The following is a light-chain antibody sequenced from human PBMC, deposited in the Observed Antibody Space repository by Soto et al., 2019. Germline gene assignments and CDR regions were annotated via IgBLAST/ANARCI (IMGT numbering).Light chain of an antibody. Sequence: DIVMTQSPLSLPVTPGEPASISCRSSQSLLQSNGYNYLDWYLQKPWQSPQLLIYLGSNRASGVPDRFSGSGSGTDFTLEISRVEAEDVGVYYCMQALQSRTFGQGTKVEIK. CDR2: LGS. CDR1: QSLLQSNGYNY. CDR3: MQALQSRT. J-gene: IGKJ1*01. V-gene: IGKV2-28*01.